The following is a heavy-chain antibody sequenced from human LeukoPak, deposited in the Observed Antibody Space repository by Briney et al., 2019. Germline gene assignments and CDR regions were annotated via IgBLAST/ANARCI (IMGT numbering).Heavy chain of an antibody. J-gene: IGHJ4*01. CDR1: GFTFSSYW. V-gene: IGHV3-7*01. CDR2: INQDGSEK. Sequence: PGGSLRLSCAASGFTFSSYWMTWVRQAPGKGLEWVANINQDGSEKYYVDSVKGRFTISRDNAKKSMYLQMNSLRAEDTAVYYCARTSGSKGGDIDYWGQGTLVTVSS. CDR3: ARTSGSKGGDIDY. D-gene: IGHD2-21*01.